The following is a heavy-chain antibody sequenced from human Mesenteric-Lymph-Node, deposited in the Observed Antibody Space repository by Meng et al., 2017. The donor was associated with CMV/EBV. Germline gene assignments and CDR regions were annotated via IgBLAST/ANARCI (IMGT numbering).Heavy chain of an antibody. V-gene: IGHV3-23*01. J-gene: IGHJ4*02. CDR2: ISGSGDST. Sequence: GGSLRLSCVASGFTFSRCIMSWVRQAPGKGLEWVSDISGSGDSTHYADSVKGRFTISRDNSKNTLYVQMNGLRVEDTAVYYCTRDSDELRYFDWLFPMDHWGQGTLVTVSS. CDR3: TRDSDELRYFDWLFPMDH. D-gene: IGHD3-9*01. CDR1: GFTFSRCI.